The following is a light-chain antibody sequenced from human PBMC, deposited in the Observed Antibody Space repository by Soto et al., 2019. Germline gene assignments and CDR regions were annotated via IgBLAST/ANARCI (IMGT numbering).Light chain of an antibody. J-gene: IGKJ3*01. CDR2: DAS. V-gene: IGKV3-11*01. CDR3: QQRGDWPRVT. CDR1: QSVRSY. Sequence: IVLTQSPATLSLSPGERATLSCRASQSVRSYLAWYQQKPGQAPRLLIYDASNRATGIPARFSGSGSGTDFTLTISSLEPEDFAVYYCQQRGDWPRVTFGPGTKVDLK.